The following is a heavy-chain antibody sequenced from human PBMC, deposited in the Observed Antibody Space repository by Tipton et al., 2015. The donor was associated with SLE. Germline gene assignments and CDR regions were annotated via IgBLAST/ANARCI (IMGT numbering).Heavy chain of an antibody. V-gene: IGHV3-30*03. J-gene: IGHJ4*02. CDR1: GFTFGSYG. CDR2: ISYDGGDK. D-gene: IGHD1-26*01. Sequence: SLRLSCAASGFTFGSYGMHWVRQAPGKGLEWMAYISYDGGDKYYADSVEGRFTISRDKSQNTLYLQMNSLRAEDTAVYYCVREFSSYYFDYWGRGTLVTVSS. CDR3: VREFSSYYFDY.